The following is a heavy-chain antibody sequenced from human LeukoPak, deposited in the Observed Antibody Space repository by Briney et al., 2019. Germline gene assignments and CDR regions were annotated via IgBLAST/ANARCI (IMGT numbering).Heavy chain of an antibody. CDR1: GFTFSTYG. V-gene: IGHV3-23*01. J-gene: IGHJ4*02. D-gene: IGHD2-21*01. CDR2: ISGSGGSK. Sequence: PGGSLRLSCAASGFTFSTYGMSWVRQAPGKGLEWVSAISGSGGSKYYADSVKGPFTISRDNSKNKLYLQMNSLRAEDTAVYYCAKFHIVVVNGYFDYWGQGTLVTVSS. CDR3: AKFHIVVVNGYFDY.